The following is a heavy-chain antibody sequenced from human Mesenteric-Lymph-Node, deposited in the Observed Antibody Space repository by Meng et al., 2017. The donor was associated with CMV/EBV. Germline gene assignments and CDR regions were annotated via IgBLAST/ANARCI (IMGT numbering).Heavy chain of an antibody. CDR2: INTDGNYT. D-gene: IGHD3-10*02. Sequence: GESLKISCGASGFTFSSYWMHWVRQVPGKGLVWVSRINTDGNYTNYADSVKGRFTISRDNAKNTLYLQMRSLRVEDTAVYFCARDVRQYQVLSGFWFDPWGQGTLVTVSS. J-gene: IGHJ5*02. CDR3: ARDVRQYQVLSGFWFDP. V-gene: IGHV3-74*01. CDR1: GFTFSSYW.